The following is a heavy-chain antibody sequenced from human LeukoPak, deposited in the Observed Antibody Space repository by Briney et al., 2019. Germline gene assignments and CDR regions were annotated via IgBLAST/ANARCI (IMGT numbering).Heavy chain of an antibody. Sequence: GGSLRLSCAASGFTFSSYDMHWVRQATGKGLEWVSAIGTAGDTYYPDSVKGRFTISRENAKNSLYLQMNSLRAGDTAMYYCARAGYYGSGSYYAFDIWGQGTMVTVSS. D-gene: IGHD3-10*01. J-gene: IGHJ3*02. CDR3: ARAGYYGSGSYYAFDI. V-gene: IGHV3-13*04. CDR2: IGTAGDT. CDR1: GFTFSSYD.